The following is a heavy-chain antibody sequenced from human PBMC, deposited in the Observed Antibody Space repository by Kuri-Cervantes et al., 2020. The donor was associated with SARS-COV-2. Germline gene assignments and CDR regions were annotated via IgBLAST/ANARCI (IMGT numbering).Heavy chain of an antibody. CDR1: GFTFTSSA. V-gene: IGHV1-58*02. J-gene: IGHJ6*03. D-gene: IGHD6-6*01. Sequence: SVKVSCKASGFTFTSSAMQWVRQARGQRLEWIGWIVVGSGNTNYAQKFQERVTITRDMSTSTVYMELSSLRSEDTAVYYCAAASGHLVPYYFYMDVWGKGTTVTVSS. CDR3: AAASGHLVPYYFYMDV. CDR2: IVVGSGNT.